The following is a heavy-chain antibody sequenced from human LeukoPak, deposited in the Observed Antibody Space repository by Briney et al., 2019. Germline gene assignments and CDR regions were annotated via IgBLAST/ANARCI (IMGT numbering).Heavy chain of an antibody. V-gene: IGHV3-30*02. Sequence: PGGSLTLSCVASGFTFTNYGMHWVRQAPGKGLEWVAFIRSDGSKNYYGDSVRGRFTISRDTSKNTLYLQMNTLRPEDTAVYYCTKASGRNLYGMDVWGQGTTVIVSS. CDR1: GFTFTNYG. D-gene: IGHD3-10*01. CDR2: IRSDGSKN. CDR3: TKASGRNLYGMDV. J-gene: IGHJ6*02.